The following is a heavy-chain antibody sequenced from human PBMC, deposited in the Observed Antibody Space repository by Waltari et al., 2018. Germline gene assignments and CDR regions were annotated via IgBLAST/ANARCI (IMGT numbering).Heavy chain of an antibody. Sequence: QVQLVQSGAEVKTPGASVKVSCMASGYTFTDYHMHWFRLAPGQGLEWMGRINPNSGGTNYEQKFQGRVTMTRDTSISTAYMELSRLRSDDTAVYYCARPHQITGDDAFDIGGQGTMVTVSS. CDR1: GYTFTDYH. V-gene: IGHV1-2*06. J-gene: IGHJ3*02. CDR3: ARPHQITGDDAFDI. CDR2: INPNSGGT. D-gene: IGHD4-17*01.